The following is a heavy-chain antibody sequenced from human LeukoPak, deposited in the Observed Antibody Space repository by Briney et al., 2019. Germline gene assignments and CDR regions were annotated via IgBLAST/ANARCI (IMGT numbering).Heavy chain of an antibody. V-gene: IGHV4-59*01. CDR2: IYYSGST. D-gene: IGHD3-22*01. CDR1: GGSISSYY. CDR3: ARGHDSSGYYAGWFDP. J-gene: IGHJ5*02. Sequence: PSETLSLTCTVSGGSISSYYWSWIRQPPGKGLEWIGYIYYSGSTNYNPSLKSRVTISVDTSKNQFSLKLSSVTAADTAVYYCARGHDSSGYYAGWFDPWGQGTLVTVSS.